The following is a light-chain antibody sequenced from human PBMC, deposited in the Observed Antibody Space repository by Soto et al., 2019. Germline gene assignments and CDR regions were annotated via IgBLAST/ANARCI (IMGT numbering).Light chain of an antibody. CDR1: QDIRND. V-gene: IGKV1-17*01. J-gene: IGKJ4*01. Sequence: DIQMTHSPSSLSASVGDRVTITCRASQDIRNDVGWYQQKAGKAPKRLIFAASCLHSGVPSRFSGSSSGTEFTLTIASLQPEDCATYYCLQHNTYPFTFGGGTKVEFK. CDR3: LQHNTYPFT. CDR2: AAS.